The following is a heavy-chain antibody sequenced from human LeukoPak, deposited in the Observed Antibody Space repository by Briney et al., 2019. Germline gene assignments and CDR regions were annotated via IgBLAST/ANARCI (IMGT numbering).Heavy chain of an antibody. J-gene: IGHJ4*02. CDR1: GFTFSSYE. Sequence: GGSLRLSCAASGFTFSSYEMNWVRQAPGKGLEWVSYISSSGSTIYYADSVKGRFTISRGSAKNSLYLQMNSLRAEDTAVYYCAKDAYYYDSSGYYSNFDYWGQGTLVTVSS. V-gene: IGHV3-48*03. CDR3: AKDAYYYDSSGYYSNFDY. D-gene: IGHD3-22*01. CDR2: ISSSGSTI.